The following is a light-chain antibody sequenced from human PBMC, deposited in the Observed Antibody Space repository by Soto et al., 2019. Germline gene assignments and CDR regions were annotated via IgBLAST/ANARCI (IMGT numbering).Light chain of an antibody. CDR3: QHYNSYPWT. J-gene: IGKJ1*01. CDR1: QSISSW. CDR2: KAS. V-gene: IGKV1-5*03. Sequence: DIQMTQSPSTLSASVGDRVTITCRASQSISSWLAWYQQKPGKAPKLLIYKASSLESGVPSRFSGSGSGTEFTPTISSLQADDFATFYCQHYNSYPWTFGQGTKVEIK.